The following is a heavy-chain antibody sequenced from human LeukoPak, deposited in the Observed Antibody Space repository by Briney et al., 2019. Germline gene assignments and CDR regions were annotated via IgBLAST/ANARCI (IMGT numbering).Heavy chain of an antibody. D-gene: IGHD3-3*01. Sequence: ASVKVSCKASGYTFTGYYMHWVRQAPGQGLEWMGWINPNSGGTNYAQKFQGRVTMTRDTSISTAYMELSRLRSDDTAVYYCARARKDYDLWSGYSFGYWGQGTLVTVSS. V-gene: IGHV1-2*02. CDR3: ARARKDYDLWSGYSFGY. J-gene: IGHJ4*02. CDR2: INPNSGGT. CDR1: GYTFTGYY.